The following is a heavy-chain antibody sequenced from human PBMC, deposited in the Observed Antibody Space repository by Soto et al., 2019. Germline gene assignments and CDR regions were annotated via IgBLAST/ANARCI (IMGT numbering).Heavy chain of an antibody. J-gene: IGHJ5*02. CDR1: GYTFTSYA. D-gene: IGHD2-2*01. CDR2: SNAGNGNT. CDR3: ARAGDSGIVVVPAARNWFDP. V-gene: IGHV1-3*02. Sequence: GASVKVSCKASGYTFTSYAMHWVRQAPGQRLEWMGWSNAGNGNTKYSQEFQGRVTITRDTSASTAYMELSSLRTEDTAVYYCARAGDSGIVVVPAARNWFDPWGQGTLVTVSS.